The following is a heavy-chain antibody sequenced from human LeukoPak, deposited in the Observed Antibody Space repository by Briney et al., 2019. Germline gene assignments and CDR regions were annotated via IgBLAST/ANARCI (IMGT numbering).Heavy chain of an antibody. D-gene: IGHD6-13*01. V-gene: IGHV3-23*01. Sequence: PGGSLRLSCAASGFTFSSYAMSWVRQAPGKGLEWVSAISGSGGSTYYADSVKGRFTISRDNSKNTLYLQMNSLRAEDTAVYYCAIIGMVFGMYSSSWFPLDYWGQGTLVTVSS. CDR3: AIIGMVFGMYSSSWFPLDY. CDR2: ISGSGGST. CDR1: GFTFSSYA. J-gene: IGHJ4*02.